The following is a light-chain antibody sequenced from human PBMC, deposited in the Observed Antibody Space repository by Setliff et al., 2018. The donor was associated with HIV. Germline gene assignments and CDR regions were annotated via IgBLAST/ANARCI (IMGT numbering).Light chain of an antibody. V-gene: IGLV2-11*01. J-gene: IGLJ2*01. CDR1: SSDVGGYNY. Sequence: SALTQPPSASGSPGQSVTISCTGTSSDVGGYNYVSWYQQHPGKAPKLMIYDVTKRPSGVPDRFSGSKSGNTASLTISGLQAEDEADYYCCSYAGNYTPVIFGGGTKVTVL. CDR2: DVT. CDR3: CSYAGNYTPVI.